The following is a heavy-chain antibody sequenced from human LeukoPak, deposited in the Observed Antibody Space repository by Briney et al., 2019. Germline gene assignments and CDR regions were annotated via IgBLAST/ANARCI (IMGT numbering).Heavy chain of an antibody. Sequence: SETPSLTCSVSGGSMFNLYWSWIRQSPGKGLEWIGYIHYNGNTYYNPSLKSRVTISADAPNNQFSLRLNSVSVEDTAVYYCARGGNWDYFDHWRQGTLVTVSS. V-gene: IGHV4-59*01. CDR2: IHYNGNT. D-gene: IGHD7-27*01. CDR3: ARGGNWDYFDH. J-gene: IGHJ4*02. CDR1: GGSMFNLY.